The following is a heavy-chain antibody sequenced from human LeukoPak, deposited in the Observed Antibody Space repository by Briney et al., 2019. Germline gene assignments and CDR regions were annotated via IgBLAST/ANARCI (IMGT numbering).Heavy chain of an antibody. CDR2: IYYSGST. CDR1: GGSISSYY. D-gene: IGHD6-13*01. V-gene: IGHV4-59*12. J-gene: IGHJ5*02. CDR3: ASAIATAAPYNWFDP. Sequence: SETLSLTCTVSGGSISSYYWSWIRQPPGKGLEWIGYIYYSGSTNYNPSLKSRVTISVDTSKNQFSLKLSSVTAADTAVYYCASAIATAAPYNWFDPWGQGTLVTVSS.